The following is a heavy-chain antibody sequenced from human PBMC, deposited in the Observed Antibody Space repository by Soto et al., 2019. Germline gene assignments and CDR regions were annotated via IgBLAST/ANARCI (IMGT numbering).Heavy chain of an antibody. V-gene: IGHV3-48*02. CDR3: ARGPSYYDSSEGYYYGMDV. J-gene: IGHJ6*02. Sequence: GGSLRLSCAASGFTFSSYSMNWVRQAPGKGLEWVSYISSSSSTIYYADSVKGRFTISRDNAKNSLYLQMNSLRDEDTAVYYCARGPSYYDSSEGYYYGMDVWGQGTTVTVSS. D-gene: IGHD3-22*01. CDR1: GFTFSSYS. CDR2: ISSSSSTI.